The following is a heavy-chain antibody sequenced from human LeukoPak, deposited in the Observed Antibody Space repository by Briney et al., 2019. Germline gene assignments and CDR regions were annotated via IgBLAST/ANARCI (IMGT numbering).Heavy chain of an antibody. V-gene: IGHV3-30*18. Sequence: GGSLRLSCAASGFTFNNYDMHWVRRAPGKGLEGVAVISNDGTNKYSADSVKGRFTISRDNSKNTLSLQMNSLRSEDTAVYYCAEVGYCSRARCYFGMDVWGQGTTVTVSS. D-gene: IGHD2-2*01. CDR3: AEVGYCSRARCYFGMDV. CDR2: ISNDGTNK. CDR1: GFTFNNYD. J-gene: IGHJ6*02.